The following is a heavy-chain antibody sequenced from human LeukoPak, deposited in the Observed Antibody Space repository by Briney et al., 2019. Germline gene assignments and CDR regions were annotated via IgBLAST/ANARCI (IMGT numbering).Heavy chain of an antibody. J-gene: IGHJ4*02. D-gene: IGHD3-22*01. Sequence: PGGSLRLSCAASGXMFSSYGMHWVRQAPGKGLEWVAVIWSDGSNKYYADSVKGRFTISRDNSKNTLYLQMNSLRAEDTAVYYCARASNYYDSSGSPLDVGYWGQGTLVTVSS. CDR3: ARASNYYDSSGSPLDVGY. CDR1: GXMFSSYG. CDR2: IWSDGSNK. V-gene: IGHV3-33*01.